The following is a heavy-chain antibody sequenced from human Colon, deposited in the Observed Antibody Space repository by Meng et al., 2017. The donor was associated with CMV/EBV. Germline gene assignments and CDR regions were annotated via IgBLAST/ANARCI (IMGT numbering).Heavy chain of an antibody. D-gene: IGHD1-26*01. J-gene: IGHJ3*02. CDR2: IHDSGNT. CDR1: GGSISSFY. CDR3: ARVNGIVGAIDAFDI. Sequence: GSLRLSCTVSGGSISSFYWSWIRQPPGKGLEWIGYIHDSGNTNHNPSLKSRVTISMDTSKNQFSLKLSSVTAADTAVYYCARVNGIVGAIDAFDIWGQGTMVTVSS. V-gene: IGHV4-59*01.